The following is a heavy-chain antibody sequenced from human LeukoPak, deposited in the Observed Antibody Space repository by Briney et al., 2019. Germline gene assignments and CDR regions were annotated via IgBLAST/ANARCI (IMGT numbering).Heavy chain of an antibody. CDR1: GYTFTSYG. D-gene: IGHD5-18*01. Sequence: ASVKVSCKASGYTFTSYGISWVRQAPGQGLEWMGWMNPNSGNTGYAQKFQGRVTMTRNTSISTAYMELSSLRSEDTAVYYCARGVDTAISWGYYYYMDVWGKGTTVTISS. J-gene: IGHJ6*03. CDR2: MNPNSGNT. V-gene: IGHV1-8*02. CDR3: ARGVDTAISWGYYYYMDV.